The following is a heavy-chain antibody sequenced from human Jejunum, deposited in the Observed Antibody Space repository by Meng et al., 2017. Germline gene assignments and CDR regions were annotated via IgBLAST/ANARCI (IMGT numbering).Heavy chain of an antibody. CDR1: GFAFTTYA. CDR2: ISGDGGKT. D-gene: IGHD2-8*01. CDR3: AKAGDGGWELDYFDS. Sequence: GGSLRLSCATSGFAFTTYAMSWVRQAPGKGLEWVSAISGDGGKTYIADSVKGRFTISRDRSTNTLSLQMNSLRAEDTAIYYCAKAGDGGWELDYFDSWGQGPLVTVSS. J-gene: IGHJ4*02. V-gene: IGHV3-23*01.